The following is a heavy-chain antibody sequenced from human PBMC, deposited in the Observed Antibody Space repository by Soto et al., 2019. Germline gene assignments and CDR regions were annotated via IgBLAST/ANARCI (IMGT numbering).Heavy chain of an antibody. CDR3: AKDRIGAMDFYYYYGMDV. J-gene: IGHJ6*02. D-gene: IGHD5-18*01. V-gene: IGHV3-30*18. CDR1: GFTFSSYG. Sequence: GGSLRLSCAASGFTFSSYGMHWVRQAPGKGLEWVAVISYDGSNKYYADSAKGRFTISRDNSKNTLYLQMNSLRAEDTAVYYCAKDRIGAMDFYYYYGMDVWGQGTTVTVSS. CDR2: ISYDGSNK.